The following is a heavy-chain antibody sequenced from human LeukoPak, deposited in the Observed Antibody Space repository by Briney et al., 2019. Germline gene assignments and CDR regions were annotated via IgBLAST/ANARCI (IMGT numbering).Heavy chain of an antibody. D-gene: IGHD3-22*01. CDR1: GGSISSGGYS. J-gene: IGHJ4*02. CDR2: IYHSGST. CDR3: ARGSDAFSGSYYFDY. Sequence: SEPLSLTCAVSGGSISSGGYSWSWIRQPPGRGLEWIGYIYHSGSTYYNPSLKSRVTISVDRSKNQFSLKLSSVTAADTAVYYCARGSDAFSGSYYFDYWGKGTLVTVSS. V-gene: IGHV4-30-2*01.